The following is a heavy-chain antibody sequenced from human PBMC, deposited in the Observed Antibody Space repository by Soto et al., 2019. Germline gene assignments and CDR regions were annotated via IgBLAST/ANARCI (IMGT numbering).Heavy chain of an antibody. CDR1: GGSISSYY. Sequence: SETLSLTCTVSGGSISSYYWSWIRQPPGKGLEWIGYIYYSGSTNYNPSLKSRVTISVDTYKNQLSLKLSSVTAADTAVFYCARGRRYFDWLLTNWFDPWGQGTLVTVSS. V-gene: IGHV4-59*01. D-gene: IGHD3-9*01. CDR2: IYYSGST. J-gene: IGHJ5*02. CDR3: ARGRRYFDWLLTNWFDP.